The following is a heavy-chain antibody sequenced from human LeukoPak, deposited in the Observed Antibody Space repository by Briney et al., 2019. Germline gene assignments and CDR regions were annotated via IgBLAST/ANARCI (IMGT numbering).Heavy chain of an antibody. CDR3: ARDKIGYRAGAFDI. CDR2: IRYDGSNK. V-gene: IGHV3-30*02. Sequence: GGSLRLPCAASGFTFSSYGMHWVRQAPGKGLEWVAFIRYDGSNKYYADSVKGRFTISRENSKNTLYLQMNSLRAEDTAVYYCARDKIGYRAGAFDIWGQGTMVTVSS. J-gene: IGHJ3*02. CDR1: GFTFSSYG. D-gene: IGHD6-13*01.